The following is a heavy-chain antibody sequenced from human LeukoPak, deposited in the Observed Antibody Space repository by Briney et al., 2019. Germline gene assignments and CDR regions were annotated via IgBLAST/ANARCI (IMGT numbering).Heavy chain of an antibody. Sequence: GASVKVSCKASGYTFTMYYIHWVRQAPGQGLEWMGMINPNDGATTYTQRFQGRVTMTRDMSTTAVYMDLRSLRSECTAVYFFVRGQRGGLSGSLGGLFASYHTYYYMDVWGRGTTVTVSS. V-gene: IGHV1-46*01. CDR1: GYTFTMYY. J-gene: IGHJ6*03. CDR2: INPNDGAT. CDR3: VRGQRGGLSGSLGGLFASYHTYYYMDV. D-gene: IGHD3-16*01.